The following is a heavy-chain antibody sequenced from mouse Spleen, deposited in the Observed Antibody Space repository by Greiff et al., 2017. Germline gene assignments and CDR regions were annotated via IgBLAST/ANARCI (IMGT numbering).Heavy chain of an antibody. CDR3: ARHANWDVQGGYFDY. V-gene: IGHV5-12*01. CDR1: GFTFSDYY. Sequence: EVQLVESGGGLVQPGGSLKLSCAASGFTFSDYYMYWVRQTPEKRLEWVAYISNGGGSTYYPATVKGRFTITRDNSKNPLFLQMSRLKSEDTTMYYCARHANWDVQGGYFDYWGQGTTLTVSS. J-gene: IGHJ2*01. D-gene: IGHD4-1*01. CDR2: ISNGGGST.